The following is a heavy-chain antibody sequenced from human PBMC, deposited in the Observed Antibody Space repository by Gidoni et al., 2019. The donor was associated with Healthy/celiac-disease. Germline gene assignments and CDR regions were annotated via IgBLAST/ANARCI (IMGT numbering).Heavy chain of an antibody. CDR1: GGSFSGYY. J-gene: IGHJ3*02. Sequence: QVQLQQWGAGLLKPSETLSLTCAVYGGSFSGYYWSWIRQPPGKGLEWIGEINHSGSTNYNPSLKSRVTISVDTSKNQFSLKLSSVTAADTAVYYCARLGHLAAAGGDAFDIWGQGTMVTVSS. V-gene: IGHV4-34*01. CDR2: INHSGST. D-gene: IGHD6-13*01. CDR3: ARLGHLAAAGGDAFDI.